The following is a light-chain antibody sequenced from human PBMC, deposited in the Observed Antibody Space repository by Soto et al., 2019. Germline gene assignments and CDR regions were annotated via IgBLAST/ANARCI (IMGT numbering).Light chain of an antibody. J-gene: IGLJ1*01. Sequence: QSALTQPPSASGSPGQSVTIPCTGTYSDIGAYNYVSWYQQRPGEAPKLIIYEVSKRPSGVPDRIFASKSGNTASLTISGLQAEDDADYYCCSYAGSGTLFVLGTGTKLTVL. V-gene: IGLV2-8*01. CDR3: CSYAGSGTLFV. CDR1: YSDIGAYNY. CDR2: EVS.